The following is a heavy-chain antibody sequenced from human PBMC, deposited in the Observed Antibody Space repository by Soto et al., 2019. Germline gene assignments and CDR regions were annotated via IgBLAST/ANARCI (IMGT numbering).Heavy chain of an antibody. CDR2: MNPNSGNT. V-gene: IGHV1-8*01. CDR1: GYTFTSYD. J-gene: IGHJ5*02. CDR3: ARVALVVSGWFDP. Sequence: ASVKVSCKASGYTFTSYDINWVRQATGQGLEWMGWMNPNSGNTGYAQKFQGRVTMTRNTSISTAYMELRSLRSDDTAVYYCARVALVVSGWFDPWGQGTLVTVYS. D-gene: IGHD2-15*01.